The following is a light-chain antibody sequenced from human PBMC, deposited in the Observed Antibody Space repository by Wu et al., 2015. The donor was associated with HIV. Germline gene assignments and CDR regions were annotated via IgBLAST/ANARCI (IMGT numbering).Light chain of an antibody. Sequence: EIVMTQSPATLSVSPGERATLSCRASESVSGDLSWYQQKPGQAPRLVIYNASTRAPGIPARFGGSGSGTEFTLTISSLQSDDFAIYYCQQYNNWPPITFGQGTRLDIK. CDR2: NAS. V-gene: IGKV3-15*01. CDR3: QQYNNWPPIT. CDR1: ESVSGD. J-gene: IGKJ5*01.